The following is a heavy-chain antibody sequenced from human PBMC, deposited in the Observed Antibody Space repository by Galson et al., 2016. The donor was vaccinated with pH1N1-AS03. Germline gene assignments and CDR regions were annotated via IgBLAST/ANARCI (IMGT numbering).Heavy chain of an antibody. V-gene: IGHV4-59*08. CDR3: ARRGRPHSGVLTALTAFDY. CDR1: GGSFTYYY. CDR2: IYYSGST. Sequence: SETLSLTCNVSGGSFTYYYWSWIRQPPGKGLEWIGYIYYSGSTNYHPSLRSRLTISLDTSKNQISLELSSVTAADTAVYYCARRGRPHSGVLTALTAFDYWGRGTLVTVSS. D-gene: IGHD3-9*01. J-gene: IGHJ4*02.